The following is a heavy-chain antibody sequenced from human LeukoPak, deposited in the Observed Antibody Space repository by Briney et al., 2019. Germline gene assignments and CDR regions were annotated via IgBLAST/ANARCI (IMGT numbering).Heavy chain of an antibody. CDR1: GFTFSSYA. CDR2: ISGSGGST. V-gene: IGHV3-23*01. Sequence: GGSLRLSCAASGFTFSSYAMSWVRQAPGKGLEWVSAISGSGGSTCYADSVKGRFTISRDNSKNTLYLQMNSLRAEDTAVYYCVKGGSTSSREGKHVRFLEWLSSWYFDYWGQGTLVTVSS. CDR3: VKGGSTSSREGKHVRFLEWLSSWYFDY. D-gene: IGHD3-3*01. J-gene: IGHJ4*02.